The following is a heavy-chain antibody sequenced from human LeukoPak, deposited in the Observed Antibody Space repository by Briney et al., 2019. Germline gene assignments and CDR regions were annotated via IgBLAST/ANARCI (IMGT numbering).Heavy chain of an antibody. J-gene: IGHJ5*02. CDR1: VFSFCDSP. CDR2: IRSKDQNSAT. CDR3: ESSITKAGGS. Sequence: GGSLRLSCAASVFSFCDSPIHWVRHASGKGLEWVGRIRSKDQNSATAYAESVKGRFTISRDDSKNMAYLQMNSLRIEDTAVYYCESSITKAGGSWGQGTLVTVSS. V-gene: IGHV3-73*01. D-gene: IGHD2-21*01.